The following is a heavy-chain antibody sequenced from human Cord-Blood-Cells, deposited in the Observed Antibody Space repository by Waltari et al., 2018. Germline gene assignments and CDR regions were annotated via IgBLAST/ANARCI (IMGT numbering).Heavy chain of an antibody. D-gene: IGHD4-4*01. V-gene: IGHV4-38-2*02. CDR1: GYSISRGYY. J-gene: IGHJ4*02. Sequence: QVQLQESGPGLVKPSDTLSLTCTVSGYSISRGYYWGWIRQPPGKGLEWIGSIYHSGSTYYNPSLKSRVTISVDTSKNQFSLKLSSVTAADTAVYYCARPSLTVTGDYWGQGTLVTVSS. CDR3: ARPSLTVTGDY. CDR2: IYHSGST.